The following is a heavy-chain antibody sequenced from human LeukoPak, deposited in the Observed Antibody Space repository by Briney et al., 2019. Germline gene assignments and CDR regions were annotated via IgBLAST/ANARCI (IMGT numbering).Heavy chain of an antibody. Sequence: GGSLRLSCAASGFTFSSHWMSWVRQAPGKGLEWVANIKKDGSEKYYVDAVKGRFTISRDNAKTSLYLQMNSLRAEDTAVYYCARTKEMASISYFDSWGQGTLVTVSS. CDR3: ARTKEMASISYFDS. CDR1: GFTFSSHW. D-gene: IGHD5-24*01. V-gene: IGHV3-7*01. J-gene: IGHJ4*02. CDR2: IKKDGSEK.